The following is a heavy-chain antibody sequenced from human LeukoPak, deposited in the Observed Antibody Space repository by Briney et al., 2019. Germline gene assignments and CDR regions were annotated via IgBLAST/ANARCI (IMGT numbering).Heavy chain of an antibody. CDR2: IGSSENII. V-gene: IGHV3-11*01. Sequence: GGSLRLSCAASGFTVNDYYMSWIRQAPGKGLEWVSDIGSSENIISYANSVKGRFAISRDIAENTLYLQMNSLRAEDTAVYYCAREAVAGAFDSWGQGTLVTVSS. CDR1: GFTVNDYY. J-gene: IGHJ4*02. D-gene: IGHD6-19*01. CDR3: AREAVAGAFDS.